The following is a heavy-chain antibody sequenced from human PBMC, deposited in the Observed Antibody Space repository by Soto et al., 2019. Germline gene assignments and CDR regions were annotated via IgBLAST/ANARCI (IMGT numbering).Heavy chain of an antibody. J-gene: IGHJ5*02. CDR1: GYTLTELS. Sequence: ASVKVSCKVSGYTLTELSMHWVRQAPGKGLEWMGGFDPEDGETIYAQKFQGRVTMTEDTSTDTAYMELSSLRSEDTAVYYCATRGGPPTGNSFFWFDPWGQGTLVTVSS. CDR2: FDPEDGET. D-gene: IGHD1-1*01. V-gene: IGHV1-24*01. CDR3: ATRGGPPTGNSFFWFDP.